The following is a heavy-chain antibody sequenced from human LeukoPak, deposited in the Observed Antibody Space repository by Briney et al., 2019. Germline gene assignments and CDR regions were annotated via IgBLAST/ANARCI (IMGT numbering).Heavy chain of an antibody. D-gene: IGHD3-9*01. CDR3: ARDVSIDYDMNMDV. V-gene: IGHV1-69*04. Sequence: ASVKVSCKASGGTFSSYAISWVRQAPGQGLEWMGRIIPILGIANYAQKFQGRVTITADKSTSTAYMELSSLRSEDTAVYYCARDVSIDYDMNMDVWGQGTTVTVSS. J-gene: IGHJ6*02. CDR1: GGTFSSYA. CDR2: IIPILGIA.